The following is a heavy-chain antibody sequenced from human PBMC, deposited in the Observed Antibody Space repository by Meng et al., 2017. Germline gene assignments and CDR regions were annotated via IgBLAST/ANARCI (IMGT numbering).Heavy chain of an antibody. V-gene: IGHV3-15*01. J-gene: IGHJ6*02. Sequence: GESLKISCAASGFTFSNAWMSWVRQAPGKGLEWVGRIKSNTDGGTTDYAAPVKSRFTISRDDSKNTLYLQMNSQNTEDTSVYYCTTASITMVRGVITANYDYYYGMDIWGQGTTVTVSS. CDR2: IKSNTDGGTT. CDR1: GFTFSNAW. CDR3: TTASITMVRGVITANYDYYYGMDI. D-gene: IGHD3-10*01.